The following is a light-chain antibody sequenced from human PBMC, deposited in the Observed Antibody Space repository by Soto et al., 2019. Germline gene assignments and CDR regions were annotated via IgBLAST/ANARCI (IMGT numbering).Light chain of an antibody. CDR3: FSYAGSSTYV. CDR2: EGS. CDR1: SSDVASYNL. V-gene: IGLV2-23*01. J-gene: IGLJ1*01. Sequence: HSTLARPASAAASPGQSITISCAGTSSDVASYNLVSWYQNHPGKAPKLMIYEGSKRPSGVSNRFSGSKSGNTASLTISGLQAADEADYFCFSYAGSSTYVFGTGTKVSVL.